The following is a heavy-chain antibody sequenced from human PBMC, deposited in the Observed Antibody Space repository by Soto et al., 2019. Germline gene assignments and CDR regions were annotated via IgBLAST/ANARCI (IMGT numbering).Heavy chain of an antibody. Sequence: EVQVLESGGGLVQPGGSRRLSCAATGFTFSDFSMSWVRQAPGKGLEWVSRIYGGGNGPHYADSVKGRVTIPRDNSKNTVYMHLNSQRAEDTAVYYCAKMEGMDPWAYSFDYWGQGTLVTVSS. J-gene: IGHJ4*02. CDR2: IYGGGNGP. CDR3: AKMEGMDPWAYSFDY. V-gene: IGHV3-23*01. D-gene: IGHD2-2*03. CDR1: GFTFSDFS.